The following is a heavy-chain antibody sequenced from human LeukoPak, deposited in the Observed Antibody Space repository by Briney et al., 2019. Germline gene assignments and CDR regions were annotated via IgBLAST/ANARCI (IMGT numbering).Heavy chain of an antibody. J-gene: IGHJ4*02. Sequence: GGSLRLSSAASGFTFRSYAMSWVRQAPGKGLEWVSAISGSGGSTYYADSVKGRFTISRDNSKNTLYLQMNSLRAEDTAVYYCAKDVGSSWFNGLFDYWGQGTLVTVSS. CDR3: AKDVGSSWFNGLFDY. CDR2: ISGSGGST. V-gene: IGHV3-23*01. CDR1: GFTFRSYA. D-gene: IGHD6-13*01.